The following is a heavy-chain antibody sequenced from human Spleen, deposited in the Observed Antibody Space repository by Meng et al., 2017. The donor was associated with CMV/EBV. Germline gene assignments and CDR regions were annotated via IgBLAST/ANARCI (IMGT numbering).Heavy chain of an antibody. Sequence: LSLTCAASGFTFSSYALNWVRQAPGKGLEWVSYIGSSGSPIYYADSVKGRFTISRDNAKDSLYLQMNSLRAEDTAVYYCARDKGTRATYYYYGMDVWGQGTTVTVSS. J-gene: IGHJ6*02. V-gene: IGHV3-48*03. CDR3: ARDKGTRATYYYYGMDV. CDR2: IGSSGSPI. D-gene: IGHD3-10*01. CDR1: GFTFSSYA.